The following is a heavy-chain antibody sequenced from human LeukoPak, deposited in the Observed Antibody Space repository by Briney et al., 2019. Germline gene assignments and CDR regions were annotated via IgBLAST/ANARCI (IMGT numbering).Heavy chain of an antibody. CDR1: GGSISSSSYY. J-gene: IGHJ4*02. V-gene: IGHV4-39*07. D-gene: IGHD1-26*01. CDR2: IYYSGST. CDR3: ARVEELSGSYFDY. Sequence: SETLSLTCTVSGGSISSSSYYWGWIRQPPGKGLEWIGSIYYSGSTYYNPSLKSRVTISVDTSKNQFSLKLSSVTAADTAVYYCARVEELSGSYFDYWGQGTLVTVSS.